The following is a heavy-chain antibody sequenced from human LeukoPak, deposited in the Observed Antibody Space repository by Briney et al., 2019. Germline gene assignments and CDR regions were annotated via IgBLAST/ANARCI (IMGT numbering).Heavy chain of an antibody. CDR3: ARGFSGWWYGFDP. CDR1: GGSISSSSYY. Sequence: PSETLSLTCTVSGGSISSSSYYWGWIRQPPGKGLEWIGSIYYSGSTYYNPSLKSRVTISVDTSKNQFSLKLSSVTAADTAVYYCARGFSGWWYGFDPWGQGTLVTVSS. CDR2: IYYSGST. D-gene: IGHD6-19*01. J-gene: IGHJ5*02. V-gene: IGHV4-39*01.